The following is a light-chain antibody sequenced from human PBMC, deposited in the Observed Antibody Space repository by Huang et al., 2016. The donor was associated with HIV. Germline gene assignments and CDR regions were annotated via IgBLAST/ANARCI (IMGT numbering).Light chain of an antibody. Sequence: MGMTQTPSAMSASVGDRVTITCRASQDIAKSLAWFQQKPGKVPRPLIYGTSTLRSGVPSRFSDSGSGTEFTLTISSLQPEDFATYYCLQHNTYPWMFGQGTKVEVK. CDR3: LQHNTYPWM. CDR1: QDIAKS. V-gene: IGKV1-17*03. J-gene: IGKJ1*01. CDR2: GTS.